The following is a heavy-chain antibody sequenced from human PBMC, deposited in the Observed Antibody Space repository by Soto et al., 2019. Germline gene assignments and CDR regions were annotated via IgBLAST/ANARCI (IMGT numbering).Heavy chain of an antibody. V-gene: IGHV3-74*03. CDR2: LSSDGFGA. Sequence: HPGGSLRLSCAASGFSLSPYWMHWVRQVPGRGLEWVARLSSDGFGAAYADSVKGRFFISRDIARNTLSLQMNSLRADDTAAYYCARDLVGPDYWGRGTSVTVSS. CDR3: ARDLVGPDY. D-gene: IGHD2-15*01. J-gene: IGHJ4*02. CDR1: GFSLSPYW.